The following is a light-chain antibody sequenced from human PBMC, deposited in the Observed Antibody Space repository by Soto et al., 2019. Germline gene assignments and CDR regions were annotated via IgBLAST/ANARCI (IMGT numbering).Light chain of an antibody. CDR1: SRDVGAFNY. J-gene: IGLJ1*01. CDR3: YSFGGISTHYV. V-gene: IGLV2-14*01. CDR2: DVS. Sequence: QSALTQPASVSGSPGQSITISCSGTSRDVGAFNYVSWYQQYPGKAPKLLIYDVSNRPSGVSNRFSGSKSGNTASLTLSGLRAEDEAEYYWYSFGGISTHYVFGTGTKLTVL.